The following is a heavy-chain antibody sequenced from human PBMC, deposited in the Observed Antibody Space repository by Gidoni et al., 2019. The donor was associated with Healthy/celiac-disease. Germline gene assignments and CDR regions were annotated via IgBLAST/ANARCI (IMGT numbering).Heavy chain of an antibody. J-gene: IGHJ4*02. CDR2: IYYSGST. Sequence: GKGLEWIGSIYYSGSTYYNPSLKSRVPISVDTSKNQFSLKLSSVTAADTAVYYCARQTRPYSSGWYFDYWGQGTLVTVSS. CDR3: ARQTRPYSSGWYFDY. D-gene: IGHD6-19*01. V-gene: IGHV4-39*01.